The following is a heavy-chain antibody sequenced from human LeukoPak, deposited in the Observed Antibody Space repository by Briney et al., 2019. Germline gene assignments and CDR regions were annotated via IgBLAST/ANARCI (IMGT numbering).Heavy chain of an antibody. CDR3: ARDTDCSSTSCYVNALDY. J-gene: IGHJ4*02. Sequence: GGSLRLSXAASGFTFSSYSMNWVRQAPGKGLEWVSSISSSSSYTYYADSVKGRFTISRDNAKNSLYLQMNSLRAEDTAVYYCARDTDCSSTSCYVNALDYWGQGTLVTVSS. D-gene: IGHD2-2*01. CDR1: GFTFSSYS. V-gene: IGHV3-21*01. CDR2: ISSSSSYT.